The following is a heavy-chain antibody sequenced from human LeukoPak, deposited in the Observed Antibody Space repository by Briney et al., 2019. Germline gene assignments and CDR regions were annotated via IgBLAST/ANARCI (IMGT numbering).Heavy chain of an antibody. D-gene: IGHD2-2*01. CDR1: RYTFTSYG. Sequence: GASVKVSCKHSRYTFTSYGISWVRQAPGQGLEWIGWISAYNGNTNYAQKRQGRVTMTTDTSPSTAYMELMSLRSDDTAVYYCARVGYCSSTSCSNWFDPWGQGTLVTVSS. CDR3: ARVGYCSSTSCSNWFDP. V-gene: IGHV1-18*01. CDR2: ISAYNGNT. J-gene: IGHJ5*02.